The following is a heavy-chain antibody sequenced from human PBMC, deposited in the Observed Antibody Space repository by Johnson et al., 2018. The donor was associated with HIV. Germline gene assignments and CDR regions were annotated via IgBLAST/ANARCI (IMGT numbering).Heavy chain of an antibody. V-gene: IGHV3-11*04. J-gene: IGHJ3*02. Sequence: QVQLMESGGGLVQPGGSLRLSCAASGFTFSDYYMTWIRQAPGKGLEWVSYISSSGSTIYYADSVKGRFTISRDNAKNSLSLQMNSLRAEDTAVYYCAREWSLGFDAFDIWGQGTMVTVSS. CDR3: AREWSLGFDAFDI. D-gene: IGHD3-3*01. CDR1: GFTFSDYY. CDR2: ISSSGSTI.